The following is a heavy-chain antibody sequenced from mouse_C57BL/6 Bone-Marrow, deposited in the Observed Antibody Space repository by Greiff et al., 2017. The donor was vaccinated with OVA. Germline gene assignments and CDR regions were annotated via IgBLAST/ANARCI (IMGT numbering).Heavy chain of an antibody. D-gene: IGHD2-5*01. CDR1: GFTFSDYY. V-gene: IGHV5-12*01. CDR3: ARQDYSNYPFDY. Sequence: DVKLVESGGGLVQPGGSLKLSCAASGFTFSDYYMYWVRQTPEKRLERVAYISNGGGSTYYPDTVKGRFTISRDNAKNTLYLQMSRLKSEDTAMYYCARQDYSNYPFDYWGQGTTLTVSS. CDR2: ISNGGGST. J-gene: IGHJ2*01.